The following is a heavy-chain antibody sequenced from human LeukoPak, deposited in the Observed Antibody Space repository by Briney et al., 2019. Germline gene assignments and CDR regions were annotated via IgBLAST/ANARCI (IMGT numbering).Heavy chain of an antibody. J-gene: IGHJ3*02. CDR2: IYTSGST. V-gene: IGHV4-61*02. CDR1: GGSISSGGYY. Sequence: SQTLSLTCTVSGGSISSGGYYWSWIRQPAGKGLEWIGRIYTSGSTNYNPSLKSRVTISVDTSKNQFSLKLSSVTAADTAVYYCARDAGWSGSDAFDIWGQGTMVTVSS. D-gene: IGHD3-3*01. CDR3: ARDAGWSGSDAFDI.